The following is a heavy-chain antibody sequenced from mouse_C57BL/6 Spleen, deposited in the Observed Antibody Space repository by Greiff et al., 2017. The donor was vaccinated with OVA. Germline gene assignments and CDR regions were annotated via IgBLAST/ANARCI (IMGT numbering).Heavy chain of an antibody. V-gene: IGHV1-82*01. CDR1: GYAFSSSW. CDR3: ARSTGTWYVDV. D-gene: IGHD4-1*02. J-gene: IGHJ1*03. CDR2: IYPGDGDT. Sequence: VKLMESGPELVKPGASVKISCKASGYAFSSSWMNWVKQRPGKGLEWIGRIYPGDGDTNYNGKFKGKATLTADKSSSTAYMQLSSLTSEDSAVYFCARSTGTWYVDVWGTGTTVTVSS.